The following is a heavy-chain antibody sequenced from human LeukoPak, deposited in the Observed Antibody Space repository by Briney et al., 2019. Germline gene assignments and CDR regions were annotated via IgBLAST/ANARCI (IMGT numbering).Heavy chain of an antibody. Sequence: KPGGSLRLSCATSGFTVSSNYMSWVRQAPGKGLEWVSVIYSGGSTYYADSVKGRFTISRDNSKNTLYLQMNSLRAEDTAVYYCARASSGWYGLWFDPWGQGTLVTVSS. V-gene: IGHV3-53*01. D-gene: IGHD6-19*01. J-gene: IGHJ5*02. CDR3: ARASSGWYGLWFDP. CDR2: IYSGGST. CDR1: GFTVSSNY.